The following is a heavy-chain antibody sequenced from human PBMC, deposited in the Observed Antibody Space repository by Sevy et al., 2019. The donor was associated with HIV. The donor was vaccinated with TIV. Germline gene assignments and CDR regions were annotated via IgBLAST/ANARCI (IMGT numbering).Heavy chain of an antibody. V-gene: IGHV3-23*01. CDR3: EAITTAGRDY. CDR2: ISGSGGYT. J-gene: IGHJ4*02. D-gene: IGHD6-13*01. CDR1: GFTFSSYA. Sequence: GGSLRLSCAASGFTFSSYAMSWVHQAPGKGLEWVSAISGSGGYTYYAESVKGRFAISRDNSNNILYLQMNSLRAEDTAVYYCEAITTAGRDYWGQGTLVTVSS.